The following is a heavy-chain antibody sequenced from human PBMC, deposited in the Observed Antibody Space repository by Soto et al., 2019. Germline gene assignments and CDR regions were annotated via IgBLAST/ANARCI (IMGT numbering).Heavy chain of an antibody. D-gene: IGHD5-12*01. CDR3: ARDSPIGSTFSGYDAIDY. CDR1: GGPFSNDI. V-gene: IGHV1-69*08. J-gene: IGHJ4*02. Sequence: QVQLVQSGAEVKKPGSSVKVSCKASGGPFSNDIITWVRQAPGQGLEWMGRIIPLLNIANYAQKFRGRVTITADRSTGTAYMELNSLRSEDTAVYYCARDSPIGSTFSGYDAIDYWGQGTLVTVSS. CDR2: IIPLLNIA.